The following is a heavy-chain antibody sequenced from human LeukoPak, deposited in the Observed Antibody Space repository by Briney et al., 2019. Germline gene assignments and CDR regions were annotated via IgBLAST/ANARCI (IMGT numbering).Heavy chain of an antibody. CDR3: ARGRPYYYDSSGYYRNWFDP. CDR1: GGSISSYY. D-gene: IGHD3-22*01. V-gene: IGHV4-59*12. J-gene: IGHJ5*02. CDR2: IYYSGST. Sequence: SETLSLTCTVSGGSISSYYWSWIRQPPGKGLEWIGYIYYSGSTNYNPSLKSRVTISVDTSKNQFSLKLSSVTAADTAVYYCARGRPYYYDSSGYYRNWFDPWGQGTLVTVSS.